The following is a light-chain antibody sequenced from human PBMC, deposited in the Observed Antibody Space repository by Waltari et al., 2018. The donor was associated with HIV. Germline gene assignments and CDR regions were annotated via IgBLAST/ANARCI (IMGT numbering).Light chain of an antibody. CDR1: SSNIGHNP. Sequence: QSVMTQPPSASGTPGQSVTISCSGSSSNIGHNPVNWYQQLPGTAPKLLIYTNKQRPSGVPDRFSGSRSGTSAALAISGLRAEDEADYYCAAWDDSLSGVVFGGGTKLTVL. CDR2: TNK. CDR3: AAWDDSLSGVV. J-gene: IGLJ2*01. V-gene: IGLV1-44*01.